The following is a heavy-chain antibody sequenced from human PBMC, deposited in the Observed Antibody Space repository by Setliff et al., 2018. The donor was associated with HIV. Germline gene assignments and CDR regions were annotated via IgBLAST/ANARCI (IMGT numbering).Heavy chain of an antibody. CDR3: VRGDWNNGLDV. Sequence: GGSLRLSCGASGISFGNHWMYWVRQAPGKGLVWVSRINADGSITDYADSVKGRFTISRDNAKNTLYMQMNSLRAEDTGLYHCVRGDWNNGLDVWGQGTTVTVSS. D-gene: IGHD1-1*01. J-gene: IGHJ6*02. V-gene: IGHV3-74*01. CDR2: INADGSIT. CDR1: GISFGNHW.